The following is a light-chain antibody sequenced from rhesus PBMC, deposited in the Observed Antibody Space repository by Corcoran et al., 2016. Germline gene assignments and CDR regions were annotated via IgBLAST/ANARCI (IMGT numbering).Light chain of an antibody. CDR3: LQYSSSPLT. CDR2: KAS. Sequence: DIQMTQSPSSLSASVGDTVIITCRASQSISSWLDWYQQKPGKAPKLLIYKASTLEIGVPSRFSGSGSGTAFTLTISSLQPEDFGAYYCLQYSSSPLTFGGGTKVEIK. J-gene: IGKJ4*01. V-gene: IGKV1-22*01. CDR1: QSISSW.